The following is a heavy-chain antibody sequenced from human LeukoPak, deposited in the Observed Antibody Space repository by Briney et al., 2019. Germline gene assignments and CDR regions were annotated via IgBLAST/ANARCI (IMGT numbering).Heavy chain of an antibody. D-gene: IGHD3/OR15-3a*01. Sequence: SETLSLTCSVSGYSISSGYYWGWIRQPPGKGLEWIGSISHSGSTYYNPSLKSRVTISVDTSKNQFSLNLSSVTAADTAVYYCARQTGSGLFILPGGQGTLVTVSS. CDR1: GYSISSGYY. CDR2: ISHSGST. V-gene: IGHV4-38-2*02. J-gene: IGHJ4*02. CDR3: ARQTGSGLFILP.